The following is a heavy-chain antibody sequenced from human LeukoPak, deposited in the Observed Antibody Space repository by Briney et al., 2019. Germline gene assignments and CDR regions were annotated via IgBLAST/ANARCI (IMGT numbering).Heavy chain of an antibody. J-gene: IGHJ5*02. D-gene: IGHD5-24*01. CDR2: VNSDGSTT. Sequence: GGSLRLSCAASGFTFSSYWMHWVRQAPGKGLVWVSRVNSDGSTTSYADSVKGRFTISRDNAKNTLYLQMNSPRAEDTAVYYCARDVATISNWFDPWGQGTLVTVSS. CDR1: GFTFSSYW. V-gene: IGHV3-74*01. CDR3: ARDVATISNWFDP.